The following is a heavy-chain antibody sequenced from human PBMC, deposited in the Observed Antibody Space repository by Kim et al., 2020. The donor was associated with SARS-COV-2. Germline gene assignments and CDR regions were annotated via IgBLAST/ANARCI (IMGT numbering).Heavy chain of an antibody. CDR1: GLTFSSYG. V-gene: IGHV3-30*18. D-gene: IGHD6-13*01. CDR3: AKDRSASWSIDY. CDR2: ISYDGSNK. Sequence: GGSLRLSCAASGLTFSSYGMHWVRQAPGKGLEWVAVISYDGSNKYYADSVKGRFTISRDNSKNTLYLQMISLRAEDTAVYYCAKDRSASWSIDYWGQGTLVTVSS. J-gene: IGHJ4*02.